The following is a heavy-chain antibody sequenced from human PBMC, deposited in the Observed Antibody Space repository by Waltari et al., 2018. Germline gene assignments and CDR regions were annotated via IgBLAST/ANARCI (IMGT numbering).Heavy chain of an antibody. CDR1: GGSISSGSYY. J-gene: IGHJ4*02. D-gene: IGHD6-6*01. Sequence: QVQLQESGPGLVKPSQTLSLTCTVSGGSISSGSYYWSWIRQPAGKGPEWIGRIYTSGSTNYNPALESRVTISVDPSKNQFALKLSPVTAADTAVYYCARDEGEYSSSFYRYWGQGTLVTVSS. V-gene: IGHV4-61*02. CDR3: ARDEGEYSSSFYRY. CDR2: IYTSGST.